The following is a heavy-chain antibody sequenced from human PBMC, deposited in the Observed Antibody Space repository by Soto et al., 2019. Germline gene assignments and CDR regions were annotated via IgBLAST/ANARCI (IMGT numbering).Heavy chain of an antibody. CDR2: IIPIFGTA. V-gene: IGHV1-69*13. CDR1: GGTFSSYA. D-gene: IGHD6-13*01. J-gene: IGHJ6*02. CDR3: ARGEDQQLILYYYYGMHV. Sequence: ASVKVSCKASGGTFSSYAISWVRQAPGQGLEWMGGIIPIFGTANYAQKFQGRVTITADESTSTAYMELSSLRSEDTAVYYCARGEDQQLILYYYYGMHVPGQATTVSVSS.